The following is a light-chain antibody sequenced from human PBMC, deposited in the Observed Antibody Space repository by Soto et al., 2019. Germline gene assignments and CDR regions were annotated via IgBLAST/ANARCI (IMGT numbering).Light chain of an antibody. CDR1: SGHNSYA. CDR2: LNSDGSH. Sequence: QLVLTQPPSASASLGASVKLTCTLRSGHNSYAIAWHQQQPEKGPRYLMKLNSDGSHSKGDGIPDRFSGSSSGAERYLTISSLQSEDAADYYCQTWSTDIRVFGGGTKLTVL. V-gene: IGLV4-69*01. J-gene: IGLJ3*02. CDR3: QTWSTDIRV.